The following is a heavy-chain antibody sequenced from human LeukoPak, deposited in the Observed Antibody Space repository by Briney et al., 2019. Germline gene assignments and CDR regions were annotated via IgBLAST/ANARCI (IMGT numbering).Heavy chain of an antibody. J-gene: IGHJ5*02. D-gene: IGHD3-3*01. CDR2: ISAYNGNT. CDR3: ARAPRDYDFWSGYPGGWFDP. V-gene: IGHV1-18*01. Sequence: ASVKVSCKASGYTFTSYGISWVRQAPGQGLEWMGWISAYNGNTNYAQKLQGRVTMTTDTSTSTAYMELRSLRSDDTAVYYCARAPRDYDFWSGYPGGWFDPWGQGTPVTVSS. CDR1: GYTFTSYG.